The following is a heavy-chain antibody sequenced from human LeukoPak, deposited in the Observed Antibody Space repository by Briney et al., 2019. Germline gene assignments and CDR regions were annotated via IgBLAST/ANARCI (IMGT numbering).Heavy chain of an antibody. J-gene: IGHJ6*03. Sequence: GGSLRLSCAASGFTFSNAWMSWVRQAPGKGLEWVGRIKSKTDGGTTDYAAPVKGRFTISRDDSKNTLYLQMNSLRAEDTAVFYCAKDADQGYCSSTSCSRPRYMDVWGKGTTVTVSS. D-gene: IGHD2-2*01. CDR3: AKDADQGYCSSTSCSRPRYMDV. CDR1: GFTFSNAW. V-gene: IGHV3-15*01. CDR2: IKSKTDGGTT.